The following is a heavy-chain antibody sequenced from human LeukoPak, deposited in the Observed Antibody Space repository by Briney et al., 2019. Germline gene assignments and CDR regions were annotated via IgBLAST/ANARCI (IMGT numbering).Heavy chain of an antibody. CDR3: AADLKEANWFDP. V-gene: IGHV3-21*01. CDR2: IGSSSSYI. Sequence: GGSLRLSCAASGFTFSSYAMSWVRQAPGKGLEWVSSIGSSSSYIYYADSVKGRFTISRDNAKNSLYLQMNSLRAEDTAVYYCAADLKEANWFDPWGQGTLVTVSS. J-gene: IGHJ5*02. D-gene: IGHD3-3*01. CDR1: GFTFSSYA.